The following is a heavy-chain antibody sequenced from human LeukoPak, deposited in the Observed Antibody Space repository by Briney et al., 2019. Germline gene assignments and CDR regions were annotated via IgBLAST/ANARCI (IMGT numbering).Heavy chain of an antibody. CDR2: ISAYNGNT. D-gene: IGHD3-10*01. CDR3: ARIEDTMVRGVTGGDY. J-gene: IGHJ4*02. CDR1: GYTFTSYG. V-gene: IGHV1-18*01. Sequence: ASVKVSCKASGYTFTSYGISWVRQAPGQGLEWMGWISAYNGNTNYAQKLQGRVTMTTDTSTSTAYMELRSLRSEDTAVYYCARIEDTMVRGVTGGDYWGQGTLVTVSS.